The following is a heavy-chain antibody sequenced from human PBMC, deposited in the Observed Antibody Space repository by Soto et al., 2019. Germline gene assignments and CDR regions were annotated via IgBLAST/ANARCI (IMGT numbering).Heavy chain of an antibody. V-gene: IGHV1-69*13. D-gene: IGHD1-26*01. CDR2: IIPIFGTA. CDR3: ARDGPYSGSYPIDY. J-gene: IGHJ4*02. CDR1: GYTFSSYA. Sequence: SVKVSCKASGYTFSSYAISWVRQAPGQGLEWMGGIIPIFGTANYAQKFQGRVTITADESTSTAYMELSSLRSEDTAVYYCARDGPYSGSYPIDYWGQGTLVTVSS.